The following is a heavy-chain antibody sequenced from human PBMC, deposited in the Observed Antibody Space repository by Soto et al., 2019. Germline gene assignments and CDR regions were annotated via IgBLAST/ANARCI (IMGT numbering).Heavy chain of an antibody. D-gene: IGHD6-19*01. CDR3: ARGPKEWQWLAVYYFDY. CDR1: GGSFSGYY. J-gene: IGHJ4*02. V-gene: IGHV4-34*01. Sequence: SETLSLTCAVYGGSFSGYYWSWIRQPPGKGLEWIGEINHSGSTNYNPSLKSRVTISVDTSKNQFSLKLSSVTAADTAVYYCARGPKEWQWLAVYYFDYWGQGTLVTVSS. CDR2: INHSGST.